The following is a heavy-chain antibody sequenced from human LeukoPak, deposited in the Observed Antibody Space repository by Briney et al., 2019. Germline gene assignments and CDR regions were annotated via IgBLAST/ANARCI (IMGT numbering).Heavy chain of an antibody. J-gene: IGHJ4*02. CDR3: ARTDLRGVTARDY. CDR1: GGTFSSYA. V-gene: IGHV1-69*13. Sequence: SVKVSCTASGGTFSSYAISWVRQAPGQGLEWMGGIIPIFGTANYAQKFQGRVTITADESTSTAYMELSSLRSEDTAVYYCARTDLRGVTARDYWGQGTLVTVSS. D-gene: IGHD3-10*01. CDR2: IIPIFGTA.